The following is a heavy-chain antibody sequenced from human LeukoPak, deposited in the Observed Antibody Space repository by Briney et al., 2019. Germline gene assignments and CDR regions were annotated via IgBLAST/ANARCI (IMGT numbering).Heavy chain of an antibody. J-gene: IGHJ4*02. CDR2: INPNSGGT. Sequence: GASVKVSCKASGYTFTSYYMHWVRQAPGQGLEWMGWINPNSGGTNYAQKFQGRVTMTRDTSISTAYMELSRLRSDDTAVYYCARAAYYYDSSGYYLDYWGQGTLVTVSS. D-gene: IGHD3-22*01. V-gene: IGHV1-2*02. CDR1: GYTFTSYY. CDR3: ARAAYYYDSSGYYLDY.